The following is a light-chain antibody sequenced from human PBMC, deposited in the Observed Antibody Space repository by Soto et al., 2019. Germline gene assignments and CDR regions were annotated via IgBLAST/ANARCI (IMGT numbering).Light chain of an antibody. Sequence: SYELTQPPSVSVAPGKTARITCGGTTIGSKSVHWYQQKQGQAPVLVIYYDSDRPSGTPERFSGCNSGNTATLPISRVEAGDEADYYCQVWDSSSDRVVFGGGTKLTAL. CDR1: TIGSKS. CDR3: QVWDSSSDRVV. V-gene: IGLV3-21*04. J-gene: IGLJ2*01. CDR2: YDS.